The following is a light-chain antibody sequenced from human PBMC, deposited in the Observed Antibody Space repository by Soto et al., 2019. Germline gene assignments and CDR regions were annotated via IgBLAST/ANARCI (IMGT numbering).Light chain of an antibody. Sequence: EIVLTQSPATLSLSPGERATLSCRASQSVSSSYLAWYQQKPGQAPILLIYGASSRATGITDRFSGSGSGKDFTLTISRLEAEDFAVYYCQQYGSSRWTFGQGTKVEIK. CDR3: QQYGSSRWT. CDR1: QSVSSSY. J-gene: IGKJ1*01. V-gene: IGKV3-20*01. CDR2: GAS.